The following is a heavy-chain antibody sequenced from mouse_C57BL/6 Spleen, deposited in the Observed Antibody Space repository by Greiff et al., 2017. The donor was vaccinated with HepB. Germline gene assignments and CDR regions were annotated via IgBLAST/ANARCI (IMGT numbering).Heavy chain of an antibody. CDR1: GFTFSSYA. Sequence: EVKVVESGGGLVKPGGSLKLSCAASGFTFSSYAMSWVRQTPEKRLEWVATISDGGSYTYYPDNVKGRFTISRDNAKNNLYLQMSHLKSEDTAMYYCARGGPYDSSYDFDYWGQGTTLTVSS. V-gene: IGHV5-4*03. D-gene: IGHD1-1*01. CDR3: ARGGPYDSSYDFDY. J-gene: IGHJ2*01. CDR2: ISDGGSYT.